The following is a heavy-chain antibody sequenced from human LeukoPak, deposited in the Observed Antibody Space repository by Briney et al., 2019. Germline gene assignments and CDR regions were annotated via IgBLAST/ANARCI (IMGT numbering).Heavy chain of an antibody. CDR3: ARGRYLDWLPYFFDY. CDR2: IDQDGREK. CDR1: GFTFSSYW. J-gene: IGHJ4*02. Sequence: PGGSLRLSCAASGFTFSSYWMNWARQAPGKGLEWVASIDQDGREKSFVDSVRGRFSISRDNAKNTLYLQMNSLRVEDTAVYYCARGRYLDWLPYFFDYWGQGTLVTVSS. V-gene: IGHV3-7*01. D-gene: IGHD3-9*01.